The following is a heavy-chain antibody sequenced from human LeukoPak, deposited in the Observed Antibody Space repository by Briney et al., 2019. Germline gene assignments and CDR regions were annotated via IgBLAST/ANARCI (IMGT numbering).Heavy chain of an antibody. CDR1: GGSISSSSYY. CDR3: AKDGGYYDFDS. CDR2: ISGSDGST. V-gene: IGHV3-23*01. D-gene: IGHD5-12*01. J-gene: IGHJ4*02. Sequence: TSETLSLTCTVSGGSISSSSYYWGWIRQPPGKGLEWVSVISGSDGSTYYADSVKGRFTISRDNSKNTLYLQMYSLRVEDTAVYYCAKDGGYYDFDSWGQGTLVTVSS.